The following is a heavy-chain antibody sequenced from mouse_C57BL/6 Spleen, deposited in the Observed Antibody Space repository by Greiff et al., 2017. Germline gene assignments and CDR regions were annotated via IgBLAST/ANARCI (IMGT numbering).Heavy chain of an antibody. CDR3: ARETAQASYYFDY. CDR1: GYAFSSSW. Sequence: VKLQQSGPELVKPGASVKISCKASGYAFSSSWMNWVKQRPGKGLEWIGRIYPGDGDTNYNGKFKGKATLTADKSSSTAYMQLSSLTSEDSAVYFCARETAQASYYFDYWGQGTTLTVSS. V-gene: IGHV1-82*01. J-gene: IGHJ2*01. CDR2: IYPGDGDT. D-gene: IGHD3-2*02.